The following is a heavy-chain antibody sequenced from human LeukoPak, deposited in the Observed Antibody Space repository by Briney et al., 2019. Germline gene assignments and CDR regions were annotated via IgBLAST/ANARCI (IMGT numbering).Heavy chain of an antibody. Sequence: PGGSLRLSCAASGFTFSSYEMNWVRQAPGKGLEWVSYISSSGSTIYYADSVKGRFTISRDNAKNSLYLQMNSLRAEDTAVYYCTTEVGGYDSRGAFDIWGQGTMVTVSS. V-gene: IGHV3-48*03. CDR3: TTEVGGYDSRGAFDI. CDR2: ISSSGSTI. J-gene: IGHJ3*02. CDR1: GFTFSSYE. D-gene: IGHD5-12*01.